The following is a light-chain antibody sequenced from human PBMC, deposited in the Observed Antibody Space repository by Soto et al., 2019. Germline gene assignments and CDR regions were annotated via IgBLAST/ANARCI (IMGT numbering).Light chain of an antibody. CDR1: QSVSNF. CDR2: DAS. V-gene: IGKV3-11*01. CDR3: HQRNKWRT. Sequence: DIVLTQSPATLSLSPGERATLSCRASQSVSNFLAWYQQKPGQAPRLLIYDASNRATGIPARFSGSGFGTDFTLTISSLEPEDFAVYYCHQRNKWRTFGQGTKVEI. J-gene: IGKJ1*01.